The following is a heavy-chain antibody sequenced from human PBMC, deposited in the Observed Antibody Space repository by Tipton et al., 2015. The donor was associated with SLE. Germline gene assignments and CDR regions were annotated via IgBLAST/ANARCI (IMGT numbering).Heavy chain of an antibody. CDR3: ARVSAWVQGVKFAFYN. V-gene: IGHV4-31*03. J-gene: IGHJ3*02. CDR1: GGSISSGGYY. Sequence: TLSLTCTVSGGSISSGGYYWSWVRQLPGKGLEWIGYIYYSGSTYYNPSLKGRLTISLDTSKNQFSLKLSSVTAADTAVYYCARVSAWVQGVKFAFYNSGQRTMITV. CDR2: IYYSGST. D-gene: IGHD3-10*01.